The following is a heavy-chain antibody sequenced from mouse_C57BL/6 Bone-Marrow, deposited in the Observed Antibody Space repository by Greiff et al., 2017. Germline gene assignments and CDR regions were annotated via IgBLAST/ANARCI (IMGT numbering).Heavy chain of an antibody. J-gene: IGHJ3*01. CDR3: ARWGLLVGGTWFAY. D-gene: IGHD1-1*01. V-gene: IGHV1-50*01. CDR1: GYTFTSYW. CDR2: IDPSDSYT. Sequence: QVQLQQPGPELVKPGASVKLSCKASGYTFTSYWMQWVKQRPGQGLEWIGEIDPSDSYTNYNQKFKGKATLTVDTSSSTAYMQLSSLTSEDSAVYYCARWGLLVGGTWFAYWGQGTMVTVSA.